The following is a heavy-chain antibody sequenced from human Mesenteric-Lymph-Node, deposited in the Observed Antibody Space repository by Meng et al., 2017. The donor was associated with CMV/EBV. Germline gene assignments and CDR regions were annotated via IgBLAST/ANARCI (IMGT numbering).Heavy chain of an antibody. D-gene: IGHD1-26*01. CDR3: ARPGYIGTYYRCDY. Sequence: ASGFTFSSFAMTWVRQAPGMGLEWVSGISGSGGGTYYADSVKGRFTISRDNSKNTLYLQMNSLRADDTAVYYCARPGYIGTYYRCDYWGQGTLVTVSS. CDR2: ISGSGGGT. V-gene: IGHV3-23*01. CDR1: GFTFSSFA. J-gene: IGHJ4*02.